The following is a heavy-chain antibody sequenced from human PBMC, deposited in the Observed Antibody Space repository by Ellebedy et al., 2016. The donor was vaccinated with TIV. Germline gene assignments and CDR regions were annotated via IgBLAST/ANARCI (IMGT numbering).Heavy chain of an antibody. CDR1: GFTVNNNY. D-gene: IGHD6-19*01. CDR3: ARARPPPLGPPGAVAGQFDS. J-gene: IGHJ4*02. Sequence: PGGSLRLSCAASGFTVNNNYMRWFRQAPGKGLEWVSLIYSGGDRYYADSVKGRFTISRDNSNNPVYLQMNSLRVEDTAVYYCARARPPPLGPPGAVAGQFDSWGQGSLVIVSS. V-gene: IGHV3-53*01. CDR2: IYSGGDR.